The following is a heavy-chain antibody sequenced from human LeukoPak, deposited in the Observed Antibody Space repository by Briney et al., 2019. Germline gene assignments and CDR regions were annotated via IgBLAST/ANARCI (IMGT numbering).Heavy chain of an antibody. V-gene: IGHV1-18*01. J-gene: IGHJ4*02. Sequence: ASVKVSCKASGYTFTSYGISWVRQAPGQGLEWMGWISAYNGNTSYAQKLQGRVTMTTDTSTSTAYMELRSLRSDDTAVYYCARDRLYDSSRDEAHFDYWGQGTLVTVSP. D-gene: IGHD3-22*01. CDR3: ARDRLYDSSRDEAHFDY. CDR2: ISAYNGNT. CDR1: GYTFTSYG.